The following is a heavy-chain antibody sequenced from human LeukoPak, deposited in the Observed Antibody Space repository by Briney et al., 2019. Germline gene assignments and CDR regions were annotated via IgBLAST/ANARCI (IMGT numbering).Heavy chain of an antibody. D-gene: IGHD2-8*01. J-gene: IGHJ4*02. Sequence: SVKVSCKASGGTFSSYAISWVRQAPGQGLEWMGGIIPIFGTANYAQKFQGRVTITADKSTSTAYVELSSLRSEDTAVYYCARGGMVYATAVDYWGQGTLVTVSS. CDR3: ARGGMVYATAVDY. CDR1: GGTFSSYA. CDR2: IIPIFGTA. V-gene: IGHV1-69*06.